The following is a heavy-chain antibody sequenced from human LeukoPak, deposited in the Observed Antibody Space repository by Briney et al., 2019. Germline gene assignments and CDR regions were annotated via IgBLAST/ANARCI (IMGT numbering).Heavy chain of an antibody. Sequence: PGGSLRLSCAASGLTLSSKDMSWARQAPGKGLEWVSIIYSGGSTNYADSVKGRFTISRDNSKNTLYLQMNSLRSEDTAVYYCATLARFAFDIWGQGTMVTVSS. J-gene: IGHJ3*02. D-gene: IGHD5-12*01. V-gene: IGHV3-53*01. CDR1: GLTLSSKD. CDR2: IYSGGST. CDR3: ATLARFAFDI.